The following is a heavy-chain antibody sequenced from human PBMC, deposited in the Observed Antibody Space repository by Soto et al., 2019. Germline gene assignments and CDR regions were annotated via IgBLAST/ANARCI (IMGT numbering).Heavy chain of an antibody. Sequence: EVQLLESGGGLVQPGGSLRLSCEVSGFNTRNYLMSWVRQAPGKGLEWVSGMSVSGATQYADSVKGRFTISKDFSKNTLYLQMNNLRAEDTAVYHCEGSWTWGQGTMVTFSS. V-gene: IGHV3-23*01. CDR2: MSVSGAT. J-gene: IGHJ3*01. CDR1: GFNTRNYL. D-gene: IGHD5-12*01. CDR3: EGSWT.